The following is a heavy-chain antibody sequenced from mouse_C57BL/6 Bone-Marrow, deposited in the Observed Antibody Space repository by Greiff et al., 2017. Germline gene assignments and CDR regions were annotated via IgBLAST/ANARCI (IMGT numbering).Heavy chain of an antibody. CDR3: DRRGSTVVDWYFDV. CDR1: GYTFTSYW. Sequence: VQLQQPGAELVMPGASVKLSCTASGYTFTSYWMHWVKQRPGQGLEWIGEIDPSDSYTNYNQKFKGKSTLTVDKSSSTAYMQLSSLTSEDSAVYYCDRRGSTVVDWYFDVWGTGTTVTVSS. V-gene: IGHV1-69*01. D-gene: IGHD1-1*01. J-gene: IGHJ1*03. CDR2: IDPSDSYT.